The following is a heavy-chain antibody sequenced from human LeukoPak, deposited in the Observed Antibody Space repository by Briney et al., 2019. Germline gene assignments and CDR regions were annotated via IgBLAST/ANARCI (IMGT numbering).Heavy chain of an antibody. V-gene: IGHV3-23*01. CDR1: GFTFSSYG. J-gene: IGHJ6*03. CDR2: ISGSGSST. CDR3: ARDSNPYYYYYMDV. D-gene: IGHD4-11*01. Sequence: AGGTLRLSCAASGFTFSSYGMSWVRQAPGKGLEWVSAISGSGSSTYYAASVKGRFTISRDNAKNSLYLQMNSLRAEDTAVYYCARDSNPYYYYYMDVWGKGTTVTVSS.